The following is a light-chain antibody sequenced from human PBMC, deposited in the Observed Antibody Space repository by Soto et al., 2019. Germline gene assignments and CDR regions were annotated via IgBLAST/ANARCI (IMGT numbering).Light chain of an antibody. CDR1: SSDVGGYNY. CDR2: EVS. J-gene: IGLJ1*01. Sequence: QSVLTQPPSASGSPGQSVTISCTGTSSDVGGYNYVSWYQQHPGKAPKLMIYEVSKRPSGVPDRFFGSKSGNTASLTVSGLQAEDEADYYCSSYAGSNNLVFGTGTKVTVL. CDR3: SSYAGSNNLV. V-gene: IGLV2-8*01.